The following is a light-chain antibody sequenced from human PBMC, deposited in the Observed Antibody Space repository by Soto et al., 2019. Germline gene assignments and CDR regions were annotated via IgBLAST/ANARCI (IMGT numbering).Light chain of an antibody. V-gene: IGKV3-15*01. Sequence: EIVMTQSPATLSVSPGERATLSCRASQSVSSNLAWYQQKPGQAPRLLIYGASTRATGIPARFSGSGSGTEFTLTVTSVQSEDFAVYYCQHYNNWPPEGTFGQGTKVDIK. J-gene: IGKJ1*01. CDR1: QSVSSN. CDR2: GAS. CDR3: QHYNNWPPEGT.